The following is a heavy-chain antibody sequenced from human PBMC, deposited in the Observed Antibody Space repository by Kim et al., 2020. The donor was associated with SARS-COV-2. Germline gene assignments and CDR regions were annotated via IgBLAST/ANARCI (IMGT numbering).Heavy chain of an antibody. CDR1: GYTLTELS. V-gene: IGHV1-24*01. D-gene: IGHD3-10*01. Sequence: ASVKVSCKVSGYTLTELSMHWVRQAPGKGLEWMGGFDPEDGETIYAQKFQGRVTMTEDTSTDTAYMELSSLRSEDTAVYYCATGVWFGEFTPPLFDYWGQGTLVTVSS. J-gene: IGHJ4*02. CDR3: ATGVWFGEFTPPLFDY. CDR2: FDPEDGET.